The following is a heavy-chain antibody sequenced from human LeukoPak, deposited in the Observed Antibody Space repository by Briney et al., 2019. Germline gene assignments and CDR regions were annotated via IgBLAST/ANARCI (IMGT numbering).Heavy chain of an antibody. CDR2: VFYSGST. Sequence: SETLSLTCTVSDDFIKNYFWTWIRQSQGKGLEWVGYVFYSGSTSYNPSLRSRLTMSVDTSKSQFSLNLKSVTAADTAVYYCARGTRRYYDGSGYYYGEFDYWGQGILVTVSS. V-gene: IGHV4-59*01. D-gene: IGHD3-22*01. CDR1: DDFIKNYF. CDR3: ARGTRRYYDGSGYYYGEFDY. J-gene: IGHJ4*02.